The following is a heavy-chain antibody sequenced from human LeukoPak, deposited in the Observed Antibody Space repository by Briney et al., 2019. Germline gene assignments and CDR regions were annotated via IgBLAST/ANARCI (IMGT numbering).Heavy chain of an antibody. J-gene: IGHJ4*02. CDR2: IDTTTGNP. CDR1: GYPFSAHF. V-gene: IGHV7-4-1*02. CDR3: VRGTPTPGMDY. Sequence: ASVTVSFTASGYPFSAHFLNWVRQAPGQGLEWMGNIDTTTGNPRYAQDFTGRFVFSLDTSVSTAYLQITSLKADDTAAYYCVRGTPTPGMDYWGQGTQVTVSS. D-gene: IGHD3-10*01.